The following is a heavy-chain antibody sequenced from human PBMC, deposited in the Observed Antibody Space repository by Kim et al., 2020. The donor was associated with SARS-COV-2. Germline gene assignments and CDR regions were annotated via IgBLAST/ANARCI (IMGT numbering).Heavy chain of an antibody. D-gene: IGHD3-16*01. CDR1: GYTFTDYY. J-gene: IGHJ4*02. CDR3: AREAGGSRPLGY. Sequence: ASVKVSCKASGYTFTDYYIHWVRQAPGQGLEWMGWIHTNNGGTNSAQKFQGRVTMTRDTSTSTAYLELSRLRSDDTAVYYCAREAGGSRPLGYWGQGALVFVSS. V-gene: IGHV1-2*02. CDR2: IHTNNGGT.